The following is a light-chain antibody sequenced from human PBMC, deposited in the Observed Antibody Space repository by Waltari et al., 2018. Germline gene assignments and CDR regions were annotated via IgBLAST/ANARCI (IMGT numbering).Light chain of an antibody. CDR3: QQYYSSPYT. Sequence: DIVMTQSPDSLAVSLGASATIDCKSNQTVLYSSNNKDYLAWYQQKPGQPPKLVFYWASTRESGVPDRFSASGSGTDFTLTISSLQAEDVAVYYCQQYYSSPYTFGQGTKLEIK. CDR1: QTVLYSSNNKDY. CDR2: WAS. V-gene: IGKV4-1*01. J-gene: IGKJ2*01.